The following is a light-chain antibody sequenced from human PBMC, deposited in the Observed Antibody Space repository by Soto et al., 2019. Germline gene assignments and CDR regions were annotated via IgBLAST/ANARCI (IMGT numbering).Light chain of an antibody. J-gene: IGKJ1*01. CDR1: QDISSY. CDR2: AAS. Sequence: DIQLTQSPSFLSASVGGRVTITCRASQDISSYLAWYQQRPGKVPRFLTHAASTLQSGVPSRFSATGSGTTFTLTISSLQPEDIATYYCQQLNRFPRTFGQGTRVEV. V-gene: IGKV1-9*01. CDR3: QQLNRFPRT.